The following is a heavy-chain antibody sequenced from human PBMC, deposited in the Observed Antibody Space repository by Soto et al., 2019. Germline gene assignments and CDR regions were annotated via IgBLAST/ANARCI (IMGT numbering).Heavy chain of an antibody. CDR1: GDSVSSNIAA. D-gene: IGHD6-19*01. V-gene: IGHV6-1*01. CDR3: ARSQWVAGRLFDY. Sequence: LSLTCAISGDSVSSNIAAWNWIRQSPSRGLEWLGRTYYRSNWYNDYAVSVKSRITINSDTSKNQFSLHLNSVTPEDTAVYYCARSQWVAGRLFDYWGQGIPVTVSS. CDR2: TYYRSNWYN. J-gene: IGHJ4*02.